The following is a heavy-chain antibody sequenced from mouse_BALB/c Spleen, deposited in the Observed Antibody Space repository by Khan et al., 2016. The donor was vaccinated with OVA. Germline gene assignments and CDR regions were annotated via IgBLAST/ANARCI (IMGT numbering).Heavy chain of an antibody. CDR2: ITYDGSN. V-gene: IGHV3-6*02. D-gene: IGHD1-1*01. Sequence: EVQLVESGPGLVKPSQSLSLTCSVTGYSITSGYYWNWIRQFPGNKLEWMGYITYDGSNNSTPFLKNRISLTRDTSKNQFLLKLNSVTTEDTATYYCARNYYSSSLWFAYWGQGTLVTVSA. CDR1: GYSITSGYY. J-gene: IGHJ3*01. CDR3: ARNYYSSSLWFAY.